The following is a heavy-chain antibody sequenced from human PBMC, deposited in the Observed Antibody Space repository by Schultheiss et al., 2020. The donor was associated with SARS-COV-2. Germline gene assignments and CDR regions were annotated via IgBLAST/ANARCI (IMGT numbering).Heavy chain of an antibody. V-gene: IGHV3-11*01. Sequence: GGSLRLSCAASGFTFSDYYMSWIRQAPGKGLEWVSYISSSGSTIYYADSVKGRFTISRDNAKNSLYLQMNSLRAEDTAVYYCARDSPYSSAWYDPIDYWGQGTLVTVSS. D-gene: IGHD6-19*01. CDR1: GFTFSDYY. CDR2: ISSSGSTI. CDR3: ARDSPYSSAWYDPIDY. J-gene: IGHJ4*02.